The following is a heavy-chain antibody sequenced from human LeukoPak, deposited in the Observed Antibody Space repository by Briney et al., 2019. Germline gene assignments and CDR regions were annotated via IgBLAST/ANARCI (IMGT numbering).Heavy chain of an antibody. V-gene: IGHV3-11*01. J-gene: IGHJ4*02. Sequence: GGSLRLSCAASGFTFSDYYMSWIRQAPGKGLEWVSYISSSGSTIYYADSVKGRFTISRDNAKNSLYLQMDSLRAEDTAVYYCARVAMYYYGSGSYYNPPFYWGQGTLVTVSS. CDR3: ARVAMYYYGSGSYYNPPFY. CDR1: GFTFSDYY. D-gene: IGHD3-10*01. CDR2: ISSSGSTI.